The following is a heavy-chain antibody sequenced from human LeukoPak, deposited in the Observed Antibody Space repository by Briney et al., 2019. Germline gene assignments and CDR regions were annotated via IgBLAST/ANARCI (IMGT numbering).Heavy chain of an antibody. Sequence: ASVKVSCKASGYTFTSYGISWVRQAPGQGLEWMGWISAYNGNTNYAQKLQGRVTMTTDTSTSTAYMELRSLRSDDTAVYYCARSTLWFGELSSLDYWGQGTLVTVS. V-gene: IGHV1-18*01. CDR1: GYTFTSYG. D-gene: IGHD3-10*01. CDR3: ARSTLWFGELSSLDY. CDR2: ISAYNGNT. J-gene: IGHJ4*02.